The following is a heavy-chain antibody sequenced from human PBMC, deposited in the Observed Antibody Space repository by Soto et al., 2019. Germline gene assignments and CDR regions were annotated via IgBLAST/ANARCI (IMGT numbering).Heavy chain of an antibody. J-gene: IGHJ6*02. CDR1: GFTFSDAW. Sequence: GGSLRLSCAASGFTFSDAWMSWVRQAPGKGLEWVGRIKTKTEGGTRDYAAPVKGRFTISRDDSKNTLYLRMNSLKTEDTAVYYCTTGWIQKWVGHYYYAMDVWGQGTTVTVSS. CDR3: TTGWIQKWVGHYYYAMDV. CDR2: IKTKTEGGTR. D-gene: IGHD5-18*01. V-gene: IGHV3-15*01.